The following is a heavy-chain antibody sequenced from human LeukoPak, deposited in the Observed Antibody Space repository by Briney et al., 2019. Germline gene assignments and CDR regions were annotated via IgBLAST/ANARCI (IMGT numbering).Heavy chain of an antibody. D-gene: IGHD3-10*01. CDR3: ARDYYGSGSYYQLGY. V-gene: IGHV1-2*02. Sequence: ASVKVSCKSSGYTFTGYYMHWVRQAPGQGLEWMGWINPNSGGTKYAQKFQGRVTMTRDTSITTVYMELSSLRSDDTAVYYCARDYYGSGSYYQLGYWGQGTLVTVSS. CDR1: GYTFTGYY. J-gene: IGHJ4*02. CDR2: INPNSGGT.